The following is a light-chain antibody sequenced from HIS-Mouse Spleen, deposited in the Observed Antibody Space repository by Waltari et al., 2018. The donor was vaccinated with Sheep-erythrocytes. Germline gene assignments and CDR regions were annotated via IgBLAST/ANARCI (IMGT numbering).Light chain of an antibody. CDR3: QQLNSYPPA. CDR1: QGISSY. CDR2: AAS. V-gene: IGKV1-9*01. Sequence: DIQLTQSPSFLSASVGNRVTITCRASQGISSYLAWYQQKPGKAPNPLIYAASTLQSGVPARFSGSGSGTEFTITISSLQPEDFATYYCQQLNSYPPAFGGGTKVEIK. J-gene: IGKJ4*01.